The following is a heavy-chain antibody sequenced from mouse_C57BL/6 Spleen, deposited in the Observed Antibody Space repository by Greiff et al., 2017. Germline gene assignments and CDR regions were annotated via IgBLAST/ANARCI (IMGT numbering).Heavy chain of an antibody. CDR3: ARYDGYYYFDY. Sequence: QVQLQQSGAELARPGASVKLSCKASGYTFTSYGISWVKQRTGQGLEWIGEIYPRSGNTYYNEKFKGKAALTADKSSSTAYMELRSLTSEDSAVYFCARYDGYYYFDYWGQGTTLTVSS. CDR2: IYPRSGNT. CDR1: GYTFTSYG. D-gene: IGHD2-3*01. J-gene: IGHJ2*01. V-gene: IGHV1-81*01.